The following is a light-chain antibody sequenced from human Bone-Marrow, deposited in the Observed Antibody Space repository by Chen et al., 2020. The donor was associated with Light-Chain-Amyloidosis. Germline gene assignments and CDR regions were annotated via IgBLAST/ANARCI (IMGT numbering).Light chain of an antibody. Sequence: QSALTQPASVSGSPGQSITISCTGTSSDVGGDNHVSWYQQHPDKAPKLMIYDVTNRPSWVPHRFSGSKSDTTASLTISGLQTEDEADYFCSSYTITNTLVFGSGTRVTVL. CDR2: DVT. V-gene: IGLV2-14*01. CDR1: SSDVGGDNH. J-gene: IGLJ1*01. CDR3: SSYTITNTLV.